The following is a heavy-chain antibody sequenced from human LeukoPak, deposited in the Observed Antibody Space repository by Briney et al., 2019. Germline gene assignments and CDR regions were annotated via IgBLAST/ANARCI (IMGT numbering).Heavy chain of an antibody. Sequence: PGGSLRLSCAASGFTFSSYSMNWVRQAPGKGLEWVSSISSSSSYIYYADSVKGRFTISRDNAKNSLYPQMNSLRAEDTAVYYCARDPHPSGQKLAQRGYWGQGTLVTVSS. CDR2: ISSSSSYI. CDR3: ARDPHPSGQKLAQRGY. D-gene: IGHD3-10*01. J-gene: IGHJ4*02. V-gene: IGHV3-21*01. CDR1: GFTFSSYS.